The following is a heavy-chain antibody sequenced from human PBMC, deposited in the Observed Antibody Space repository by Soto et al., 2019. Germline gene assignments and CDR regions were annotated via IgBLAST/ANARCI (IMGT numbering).Heavy chain of an antibody. CDR2: IYYSGST. D-gene: IGHD1-1*01. CDR3: ASPSADWNDSLDNWFDP. J-gene: IGHJ5*02. V-gene: IGHV4-59*08. Sequence: PSETLSLTCTVSGGSMSSYYWSWIRQPPGKGLEWIGNIYYSGSTYYNPSLKSRVTISVDTSKNQFSLKLSSVTAADTAVYYCASPSADWNDSLDNWFDPWGQGTLVTVSS. CDR1: GGSMSSYY.